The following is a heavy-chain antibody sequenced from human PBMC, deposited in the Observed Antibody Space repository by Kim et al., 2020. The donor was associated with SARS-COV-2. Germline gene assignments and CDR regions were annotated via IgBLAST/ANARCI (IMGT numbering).Heavy chain of an antibody. D-gene: IGHD3-16*01. Sequence: SETLSLTCTVSGGSVSSGSYYWSWIRQPPGKGLEWIGYIYYSGSTNYNPSLKSRVTISVDTSKNQFSLKLSSVTAADTAVYYCARKTRKGGGMDDWGQGTTVTVSS. CDR1: GGSVSSGSYY. V-gene: IGHV4-61*01. CDR3: ARKTRKGGGMDD. J-gene: IGHJ6*02. CDR2: IYYSGST.